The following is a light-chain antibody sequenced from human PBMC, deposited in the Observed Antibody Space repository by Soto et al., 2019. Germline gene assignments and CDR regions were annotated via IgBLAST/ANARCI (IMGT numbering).Light chain of an antibody. V-gene: IGKV3-20*01. J-gene: IGKJ5*01. CDR1: QSVSSIA. CDR2: GAS. CDR3: QQYNNWPPIT. Sequence: EIVLTQSPGTLSLSPGERATLSCRASQSVSSIALAWYQQKPGQAPRRLIYGASSRATGIPDRFSGSGSGTDFTLTISSLQSEDFAVYYCQQYNNWPPITFGQGTRLEIK.